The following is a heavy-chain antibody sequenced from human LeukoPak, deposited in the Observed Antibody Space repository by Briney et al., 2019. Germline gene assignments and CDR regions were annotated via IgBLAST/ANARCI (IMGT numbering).Heavy chain of an antibody. J-gene: IGHJ4*02. CDR3: ARNSHYYDSSGFNY. CDR2: IYHSGST. V-gene: IGHV4-30-2*01. Sequence: SETLSLTCAVSGGSISSGGYSWSWIRQPPGKGLEWIGYIYHSGSTNYNPSLKSRVTISVDTSKNQFSLKLSSVTAADTAVYYCARNSHYYDSSGFNYWGQGTLVTVSS. CDR1: GGSISSGGYS. D-gene: IGHD3-22*01.